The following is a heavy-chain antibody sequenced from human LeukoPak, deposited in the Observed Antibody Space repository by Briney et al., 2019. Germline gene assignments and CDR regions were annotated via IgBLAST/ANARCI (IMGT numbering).Heavy chain of an antibody. V-gene: IGHV3-53*01. CDR3: ARRAGDYSHPYDY. J-gene: IGHJ4*02. CDR2: IYSGGST. Sequence: GGSLRLSCTVSGFTVSSNSMSWVRQAPGKGLEWVSFIYSGGSTQYSDSVKGRFTISRDNSKNTLYLQMNSLRAEDTAVYYCARRAGDYSHPYDYWGQGTLATVSS. CDR1: GFTVSSNS. D-gene: IGHD3-22*01.